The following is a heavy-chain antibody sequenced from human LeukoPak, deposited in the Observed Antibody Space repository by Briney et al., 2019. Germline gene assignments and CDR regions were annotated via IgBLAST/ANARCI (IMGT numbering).Heavy chain of an antibody. CDR1: GFTFSSYA. D-gene: IGHD1-20*01. V-gene: IGHV3-23*01. Sequence: GGSLRLSCAASGFTFSSYAMSWVRQAPGKGLEWVSAISGSGGSTYYADSVKGRFTISRDNSKNTLYLQMNSLRAEDTAVYYCAKDQFNWNDVPTYYFDYWGQGTLVTVSS. J-gene: IGHJ4*02. CDR3: AKDQFNWNDVPTYYFDY. CDR2: ISGSGGST.